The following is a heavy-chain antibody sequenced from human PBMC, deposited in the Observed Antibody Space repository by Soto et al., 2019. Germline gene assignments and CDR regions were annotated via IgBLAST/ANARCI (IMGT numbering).Heavy chain of an antibody. V-gene: IGHV3-30*04. CDR1: GFILSDCA. Sequence: QVQLVESGGGVVQPGGSLRLSCAASGFILSDCAMHWVRQAPGRGLEWVAVILKDGKSKYYADSVRGRFTISSDTSKDTIFLQLTSLRLDASAVYYCAKTGCNGGSCFSWFDPCGQGTPVIVSS. CDR3: AKTGCNGGSCFSWFDP. D-gene: IGHD2-15*01. CDR2: ILKDGKSK. J-gene: IGHJ5*02.